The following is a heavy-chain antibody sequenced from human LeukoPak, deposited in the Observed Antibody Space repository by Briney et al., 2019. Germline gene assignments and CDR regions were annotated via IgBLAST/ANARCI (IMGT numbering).Heavy chain of an antibody. V-gene: IGHV4-30-4*01. CDR1: GVSISSGDYY. D-gene: IGHD6-13*01. CDR3: AILAAAGQDGFDY. J-gene: IGHJ4*02. CDR2: IYYSGST. Sequence: SETLSLTCTVSGVSISSGDYYWSWIRQPPGKGLEWIGYIYYSGSTYYNPSLKSRVTISVDTSKNQFSLKLSSVTAADTAVYYCAILAAAGQDGFDYWGQGTLVTVSS.